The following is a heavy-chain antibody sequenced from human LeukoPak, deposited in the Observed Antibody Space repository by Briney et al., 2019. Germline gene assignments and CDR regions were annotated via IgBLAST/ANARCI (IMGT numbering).Heavy chain of an antibody. D-gene: IGHD1-26*01. CDR1: GYTFTAHY. CDR2: INPNSDDT. J-gene: IGHJ4*02. CDR3: ARGLSGAADY. V-gene: IGHV1-2*02. Sequence: ASLKVSCKASGYTFTAHYLHRVRQAPGPGLEWMGWINPNSDDTNYAQKFQGRVTMTRDTSISTTYMELSRLTSDDTAVYYCARGLSGAADYWGQGTLVTVSS.